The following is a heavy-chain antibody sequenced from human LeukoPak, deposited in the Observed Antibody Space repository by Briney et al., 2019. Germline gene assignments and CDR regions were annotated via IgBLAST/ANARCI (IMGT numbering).Heavy chain of an antibody. D-gene: IGHD6-19*01. J-gene: IGHJ4*02. CDR1: GYSFSSHW. CDR3: ARHPPSTRGWPFDC. Sequence: GESLKISCKGSGYSFSSHWIGWVRQMPGRGLEWMGIIYVGDSDTRYSPSFQGQVTISVDKSISTAYLQWSSLKASDTAMYYCARHPPSTRGWPFDCWGQGTLVTVSS. V-gene: IGHV5-51*01. CDR2: IYVGDSDT.